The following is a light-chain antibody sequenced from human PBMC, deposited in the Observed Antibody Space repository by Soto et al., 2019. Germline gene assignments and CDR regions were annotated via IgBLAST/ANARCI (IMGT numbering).Light chain of an antibody. Sequence: EIVMTQSPATLSVSPGERATLSCRASQSVSTNLAWYQQKPGQAPRLLIYGASTRATGIPARFSGSGSGTEFTLTILRLQSEDFAVYYCHQYNNWPSFTFGPGTKVDIK. J-gene: IGKJ3*01. CDR2: GAS. CDR3: HQYNNWPSFT. CDR1: QSVSTN. V-gene: IGKV3-15*01.